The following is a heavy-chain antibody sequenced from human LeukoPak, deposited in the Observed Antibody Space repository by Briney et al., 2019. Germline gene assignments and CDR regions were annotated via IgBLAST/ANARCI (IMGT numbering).Heavy chain of an antibody. J-gene: IGHJ3*02. CDR3: AREGSGWSGGFGAFDI. V-gene: IGHV3-72*01. CDR1: GFTFSDHY. D-gene: IGHD6-19*01. CDR2: TRNKANSYTT. Sequence: GGSLRLSCAASGFTFSDHYMDWVRQAPGKGLEWVGRTRNKANSYTTEYAASVKGRFTISRDDSKNSLYLQMNCLKTEDTAVYYCAREGSGWSGGFGAFDIWDQGTMVTVSS.